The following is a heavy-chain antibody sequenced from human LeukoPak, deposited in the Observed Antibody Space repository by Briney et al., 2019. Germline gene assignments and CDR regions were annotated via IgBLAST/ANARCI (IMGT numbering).Heavy chain of an antibody. Sequence: SETLSLTCTVSGGSISSYYWSWIRQPAGEGLEWIGHIYRTGSTNYNPSLKSRVTLSVDRSKNQFSLRLNSVTAADTAVYYCARDNGDYFDYWGQGTLVTVSS. CDR1: GGSISSYY. CDR2: IYRTGST. CDR3: ARDNGDYFDY. V-gene: IGHV4-4*07. J-gene: IGHJ4*02. D-gene: IGHD4-17*01.